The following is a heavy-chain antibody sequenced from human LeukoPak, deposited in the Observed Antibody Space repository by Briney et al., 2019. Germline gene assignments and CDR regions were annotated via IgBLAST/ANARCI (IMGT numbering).Heavy chain of an antibody. CDR1: GFTFSSYG. CDR3: ARDKSWGKYLDY. D-gene: IGHD6-13*01. Sequence: GGSLRLSCAASGFTFSSYGMHWVRQAPGKGLEWVAVTWYNGNNKNYADSVKGRFTISRDNSKNTLYLEMSSLRAEDTAVYYCARDKSWGKYLDYWGQGTLVTVSS. CDR2: TWYNGNNK. V-gene: IGHV3-33*08. J-gene: IGHJ4*02.